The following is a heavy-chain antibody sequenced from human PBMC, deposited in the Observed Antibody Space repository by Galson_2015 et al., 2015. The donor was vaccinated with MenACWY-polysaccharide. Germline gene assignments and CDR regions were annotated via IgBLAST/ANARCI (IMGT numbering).Heavy chain of an antibody. CDR1: GFSFSTYW. CDR3: TKAGAKYCSGSACYFIWCDP. D-gene: IGHD2-15*01. V-gene: IGHV3-74*01. J-gene: IGHJ5*02. CDR2: INADGSAT. Sequence: SLRLSCAASGFSFSTYWMHWVRHAPGKGLVWVSRINADGSATGYADSVRGRFAISRDNAKNTLYLEMNSLRAEDTAVYYCTKAGAKYCSGSACYFIWCDPWGQGTLVTVPS.